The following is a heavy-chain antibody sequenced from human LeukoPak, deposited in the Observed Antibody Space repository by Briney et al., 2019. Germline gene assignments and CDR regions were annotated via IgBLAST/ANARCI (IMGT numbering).Heavy chain of an antibody. V-gene: IGHV3-30*02. Sequence: GGSLRLSCAASGFIFSSYGMHWVRQAPGKGLEWVAFIRYDGSKKYYADSVKGRFTISRDNSKNTLYLQMNSPRAEDTAVYYCAKGGPYGDFSFDYWGQGTLVTVSS. D-gene: IGHD4-17*01. CDR2: IRYDGSKK. CDR3: AKGGPYGDFSFDY. CDR1: GFIFSSYG. J-gene: IGHJ4*02.